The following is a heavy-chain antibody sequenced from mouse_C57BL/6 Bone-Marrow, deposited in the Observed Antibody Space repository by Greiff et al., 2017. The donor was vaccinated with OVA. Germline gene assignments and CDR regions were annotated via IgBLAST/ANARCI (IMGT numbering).Heavy chain of an antibody. D-gene: IGHD1-1*01. V-gene: IGHV1-9*01. CDR1: GYTFTGYW. CDR2: ILPGSGST. Sequence: QVQLQQSGAELMKPGASVKLSCKATGYTFTGYWIEWVKQRPGHGLEWIGEILPGSGSTNYNEKFKGKATFTADKSSNTAYMQLSSLTTEDSAIYYCARPYYGSTLFAYWGQGTLVTVSA. J-gene: IGHJ3*01. CDR3: ARPYYGSTLFAY.